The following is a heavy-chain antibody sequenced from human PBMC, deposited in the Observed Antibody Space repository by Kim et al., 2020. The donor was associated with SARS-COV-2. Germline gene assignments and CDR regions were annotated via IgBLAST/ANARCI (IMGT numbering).Heavy chain of an antibody. CDR2: ISSDGSNK. CDR3: AKDNVPAAPFDY. Sequence: GGSLRLSCAASGFTFSSYGMHWVRQAPGKGLEWVAVISSDGSNKYYADSVKGRFTSSRDNSKNTLYLQMNSLRAEDTAVYYCAKDNVPAAPFDYWGQGSLVTDSS. D-gene: IGHD2-2*01. J-gene: IGHJ4*02. V-gene: IGHV3-30*18. CDR1: GFTFSSYG.